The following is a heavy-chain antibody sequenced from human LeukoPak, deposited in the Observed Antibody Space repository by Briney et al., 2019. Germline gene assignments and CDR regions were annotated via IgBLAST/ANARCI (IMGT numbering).Heavy chain of an antibody. CDR2: IYPGDSDT. V-gene: IGHV5-51*01. D-gene: IGHD5-18*01. J-gene: IGHJ4*02. Sequence: GIIYPGDSDTRYSPSFQGQVTISADKSISTAYLQWSSLKASDTAMYYCARQADTAMVHFDYWGQGTLVTVSS. CDR3: ARQADTAMVHFDY.